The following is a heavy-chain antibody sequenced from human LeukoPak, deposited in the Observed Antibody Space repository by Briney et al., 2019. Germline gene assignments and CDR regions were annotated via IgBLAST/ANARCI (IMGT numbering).Heavy chain of an antibody. J-gene: IGHJ4*02. CDR1: GYSINNGYF. CDR3: ARDTGSYAFDY. Sequence: PSETLSLTCPISGYSINNGYFWGWIRQPAGKGLEWIGRIYTSGSTNYNPSLKSRVTMSVDTSKNQFSLKLSSVTAADTAVYYCARDTGSYAFDYWGQGTLVTVSS. D-gene: IGHD3-16*01. CDR2: IYTSGST. V-gene: IGHV4-4*07.